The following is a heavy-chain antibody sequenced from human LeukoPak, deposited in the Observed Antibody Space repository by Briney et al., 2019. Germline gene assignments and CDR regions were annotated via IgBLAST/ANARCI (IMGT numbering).Heavy chain of an antibody. D-gene: IGHD3-10*01. CDR3: ARPLFGAISPGY. CDR1: GFTFSDYY. CDR2: IDSRGTTM. Sequence: GGSLRLSCAASGFTFSDYYMSWIRKAPGKGLEWLSYIDSRGTTMYYADSVKGRFTISRDNAENSLYLQMNSLRAEDTAVYYCARPLFGAISPGYWGQGTLVTVSS. V-gene: IGHV3-11*01. J-gene: IGHJ4*02.